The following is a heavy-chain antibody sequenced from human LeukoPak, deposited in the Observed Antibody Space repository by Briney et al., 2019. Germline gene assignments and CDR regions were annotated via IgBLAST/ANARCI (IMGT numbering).Heavy chain of an antibody. D-gene: IGHD3-22*01. CDR1: GYTFTGYY. J-gene: IGHJ4*02. Sequence: ASVKVSCMASGYTFTGYYMHGVRQAPGQGVEWMGWINPNSGGTNYAQKFQGRVTMTRDTSISTAYMELSRLRSDDTAVYYCARAPPYDSSGYWYYFDYWGQGTLVTVSP. CDR3: ARAPPYDSSGYWYYFDY. V-gene: IGHV1-2*02. CDR2: INPNSGGT.